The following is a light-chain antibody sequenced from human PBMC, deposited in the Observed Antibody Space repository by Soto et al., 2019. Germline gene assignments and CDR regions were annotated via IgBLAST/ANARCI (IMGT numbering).Light chain of an antibody. CDR3: SSYTSSSTRV. J-gene: IGLJ1*01. CDR2: EVS. Sequence: QSVLTQPASVSGSPGQSITISCTGTSSDVGGYNYVSWYQQHPGKAPKFMIYEVSNRPSGVSNRFSGSKSGNTASLTISGLQAEDEADYYCSSYTSSSTRVFGTGTRSPS. CDR1: SSDVGGYNY. V-gene: IGLV2-14*01.